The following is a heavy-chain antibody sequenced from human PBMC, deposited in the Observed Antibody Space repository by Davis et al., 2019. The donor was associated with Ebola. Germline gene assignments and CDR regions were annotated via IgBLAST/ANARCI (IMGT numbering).Heavy chain of an antibody. CDR3: ASPERPGYSYGDRFDY. V-gene: IGHV3-21*01. CDR1: GFTFSSYS. Sequence: PGRSLRLSCAASGFTFSSYSINWVRQAPRKGLEWVSSIISSSSYIYYADSVKGRFTISRDNSKNTLYLQMNRLRAEDTSVYYCASPERPGYSYGDRFDYWGEGTLVTVSS. CDR2: IISSSSYI. J-gene: IGHJ4*02. D-gene: IGHD5-18*01.